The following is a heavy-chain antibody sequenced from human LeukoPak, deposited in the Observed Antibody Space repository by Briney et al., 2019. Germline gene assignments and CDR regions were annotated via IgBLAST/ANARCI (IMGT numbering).Heavy chain of an antibody. Sequence: GGSLRLSCAASGFSFSTYAMSWVRQAPGKGLEWVSYITSGSTTIYYADSVKGRFTISRDNAKNSLYLQMNSLRAEDTAVYYCARGSDVSDYWRQGTLVTVSS. V-gene: IGHV3-48*01. CDR1: GFSFSTYA. CDR2: ITSGSTTI. D-gene: IGHD2-15*01. J-gene: IGHJ4*02. CDR3: ARGSDVSDY.